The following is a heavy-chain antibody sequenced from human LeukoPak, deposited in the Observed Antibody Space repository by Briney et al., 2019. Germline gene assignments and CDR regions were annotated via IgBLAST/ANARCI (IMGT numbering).Heavy chain of an antibody. CDR3: ARDTTYYDFWSGYPDY. J-gene: IGHJ4*02. CDR2: INHSGST. V-gene: IGHV4-34*01. CDR1: GVSFSGYY. Sequence: PSETLSLTCAVYGVSFSGYYWSWLRQPPGKGLEWIGEINHSGSTNYNPSLKSRVTISVDTSKNQFSLKLSSVTAADTAVYYCARDTTYYDFWSGYPDYWGQGTLVTVSS. D-gene: IGHD3-3*01.